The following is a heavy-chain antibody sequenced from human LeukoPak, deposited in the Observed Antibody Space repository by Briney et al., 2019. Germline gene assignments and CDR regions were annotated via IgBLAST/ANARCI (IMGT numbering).Heavy chain of an antibody. CDR1: GSTFSSYA. V-gene: IGHV3-30*04. J-gene: IGHJ4*02. Sequence: GGSLRLSCAASGSTFSSYAMHWVRQAPGKGLEWVAVISYDGSNKYYADSVKGRFTISIDNSKNTLYLQMNSLRAEDTAVYYCAREGRGYSYGSIDYWGQGTLVTVSS. CDR2: ISYDGSNK. CDR3: AREGRGYSYGSIDY. D-gene: IGHD5-18*01.